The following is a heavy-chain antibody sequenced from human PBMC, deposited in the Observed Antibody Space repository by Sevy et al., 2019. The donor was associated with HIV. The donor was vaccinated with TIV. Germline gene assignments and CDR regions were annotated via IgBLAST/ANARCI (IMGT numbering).Heavy chain of an antibody. J-gene: IGHJ3*02. D-gene: IGHD2-21*01. CDR1: GFTVSSNY. CDR3: ARDLFLCAFDI. V-gene: IGHV3-53*01. CDR2: IYSGGST. Sequence: GGSLRLSCAASGFTVSSNYMSWVRQAPGKGLEWVSVIYSGGSTYYADSVKGRFTISRDNSKNTLYLQMNSLRAEDTSVYYCARDLFLCAFDIWGQGTMVTVSS.